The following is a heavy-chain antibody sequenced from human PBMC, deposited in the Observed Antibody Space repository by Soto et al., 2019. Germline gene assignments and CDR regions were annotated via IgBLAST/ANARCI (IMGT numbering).Heavy chain of an antibody. J-gene: IGHJ4*02. V-gene: IGHV4-31*03. CDR2: IYYSGST. Sequence: SETLSLTCTVSGGSISSGGYYWSWIRQHPXKGLEWIGYIYYSGSTYYNPSLKSRVTISVDTSKNQFSLKLSSVTAADTAVYYCARVTYYYGSGSYSGLYYFDYWGQGTLVTVSS. CDR1: GGSISSGGYY. D-gene: IGHD3-10*01. CDR3: ARVTYYYGSGSYSGLYYFDY.